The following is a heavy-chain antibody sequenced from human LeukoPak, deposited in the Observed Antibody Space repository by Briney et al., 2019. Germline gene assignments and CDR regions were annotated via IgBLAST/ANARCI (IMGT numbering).Heavy chain of an antibody. CDR3: AREAHSNYAGRYFDY. D-gene: IGHD4-11*01. CDR2: INPSGGST. J-gene: IGHJ4*02. CDR1: GYTFTGYY. V-gene: IGHV1-46*01. Sequence: ASVKVSCKASGYTFTGYYMHWVRQAPGQGLEWMGIINPSGGSTSYAQKFQGRVTMTRDMSTSTVYMELSSLRSEDTAVYYCAREAHSNYAGRYFDYWGQGTLVTVSS.